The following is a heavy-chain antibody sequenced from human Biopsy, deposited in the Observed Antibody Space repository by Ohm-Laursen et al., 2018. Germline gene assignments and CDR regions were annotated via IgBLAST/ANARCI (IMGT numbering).Heavy chain of an antibody. Sequence: ASVKVSCKASGFSFTGYYIHWVRQAPGQGLEWMGWISPKSGDTNYAHKFQGNITMTRDTSMSTVYMELRSLRSADTAVYFCARNTGWYGDLYYFDYWGQGTLVTVSS. CDR1: GFSFTGYY. J-gene: IGHJ4*02. CDR3: ARNTGWYGDLYYFDY. CDR2: ISPKSGDT. V-gene: IGHV1-2*02. D-gene: IGHD6-19*01.